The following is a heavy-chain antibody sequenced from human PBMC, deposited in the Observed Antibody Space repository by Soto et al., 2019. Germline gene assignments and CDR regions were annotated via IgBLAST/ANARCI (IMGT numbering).Heavy chain of an antibody. V-gene: IGHV3-33*01. CDR1: GFTFSSYG. CDR3: ARDGGIAVAAQYYYYGMDV. J-gene: IGHJ6*02. D-gene: IGHD6-19*01. Sequence: QVQLVESGGGVVQPARSLRLSCAASGFTFSSYGMHWVRQAPGKGLEWVAVIWYDGSNKYYADSVKGRFTISRDNSKNTLYLQMNSLRAEDTAVYYCARDGGIAVAAQYYYYGMDVWGQGTTVTVSS. CDR2: IWYDGSNK.